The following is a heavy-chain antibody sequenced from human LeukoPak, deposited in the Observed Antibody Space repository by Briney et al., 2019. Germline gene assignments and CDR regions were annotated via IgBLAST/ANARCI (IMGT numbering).Heavy chain of an antibody. CDR1: GFTFSMYA. D-gene: IGHD3-10*01. CDR2: ISDNT. CDR3: AKGQGSEIYKYYFDY. Sequence: GGSLRLSCAVSGFTFSMYAMAWVRQAPGKGLEWVSGISDNTYYADSVRGRFTISRDNSKNTLYLQMNSLRAEDTAVYYCAKGQGSEIYKYYFDYWGQGALVAVSS. V-gene: IGHV3-23*01. J-gene: IGHJ4*02.